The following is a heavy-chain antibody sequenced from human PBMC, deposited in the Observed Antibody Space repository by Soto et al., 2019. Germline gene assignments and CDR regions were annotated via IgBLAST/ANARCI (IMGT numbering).Heavy chain of an antibody. CDR1: GYTFTGYY. J-gene: IGHJ6*02. CDR2: INPNSGGT. V-gene: IGHV1-2*04. D-gene: IGHD2-2*02. CDR3: ARDWEYCSSTSCYMIGMDV. Sequence: ASVKVSCKASGYTFTGYYMHWVRQAPGQGLERKRWINPNSGGTNYAQKFQGWDNMTKDTSISTAYMELSRLRYDDTAVYYSARDWEYCSSTSCYMIGMDVWGQGITVTVSS.